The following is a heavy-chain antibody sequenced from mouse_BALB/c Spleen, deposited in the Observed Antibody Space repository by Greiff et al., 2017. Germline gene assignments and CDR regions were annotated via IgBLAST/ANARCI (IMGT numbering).Heavy chain of an antibody. CDR2: ISYDGSN. J-gene: IGHJ2*01. D-gene: IGHD1-1*01. V-gene: IGHV3-6*02. CDR1: GYSITSGYY. Sequence: DVKLQESGPGLVKPSQSLSLTCSVTGYSITSGYYWNWIRQFPGNKLEWMGYISYDGSNNYNPSLKNRISITRDTSKNQFFLKLNSVTTEDTATYYCARDDYGYLDYWGQGTTLTVSS. CDR3: ARDDYGYLDY.